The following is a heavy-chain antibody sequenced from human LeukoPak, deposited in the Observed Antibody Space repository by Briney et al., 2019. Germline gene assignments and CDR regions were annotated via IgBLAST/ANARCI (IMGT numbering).Heavy chain of an antibody. CDR3: ARHGYGGQRQSFDY. J-gene: IGHJ4*02. D-gene: IGHD4-23*01. CDR1: GGSFSGYY. V-gene: IGHV4-34*01. Sequence: PSETLSLTCAVYGGSFSGYYWSWIRQSPGKGLEWIGEINHSGNTNYNPSLKSRVTISVDTSKNQFSLKLSSVTAADTAVYYCARHGYGGQRQSFDYWGQGTLVTVSS. CDR2: INHSGNT.